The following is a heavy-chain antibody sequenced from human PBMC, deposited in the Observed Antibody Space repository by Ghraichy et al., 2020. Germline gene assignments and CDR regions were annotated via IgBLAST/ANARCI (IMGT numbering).Heavy chain of an antibody. CDR2: INHSGST. D-gene: IGHD1-7*01. CDR3: ARARKVAYNWNYFYYYYGMDV. V-gene: IGHV4-34*01. Sequence: SETLSLTCAVYGGSFSGYYWSWIRQPPGKGLEWIGEINHSGSTNYNPSLKSRVTISVDTSKNQFSLKLSSVTAADTAVYYCARARKVAYNWNYFYYYYGMDVWGQGTTVTVSS. J-gene: IGHJ6*02. CDR1: GGSFSGYY.